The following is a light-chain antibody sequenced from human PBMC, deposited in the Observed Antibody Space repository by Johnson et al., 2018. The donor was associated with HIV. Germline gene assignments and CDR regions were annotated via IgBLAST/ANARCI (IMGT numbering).Light chain of an antibody. V-gene: IGLV1-51*02. CDR1: TSNVGNNF. Sequence: QSVLTQPPSVSAAPGQKVTISCSGSTSNVGNNFVSWYQQFPGRAPKLLIYENNKRPSGIPDRFSGSKSGTSATLRITGPQTGDEADYYCGTWDSSLSAYVFGTGTKVTVL. CDR2: ENN. CDR3: GTWDSSLSAYV. J-gene: IGLJ1*01.